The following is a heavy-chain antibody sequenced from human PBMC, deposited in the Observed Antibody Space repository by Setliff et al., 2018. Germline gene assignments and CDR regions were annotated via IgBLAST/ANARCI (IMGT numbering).Heavy chain of an antibody. CDR2: IYSSGST. CDR3: ARAYYYASGNSHNYYMDV. CDR1: GGSISSSY. D-gene: IGHD3-10*01. Sequence: PSETLSLTCTVSGGSISSSYWSWIRQPPGKGLEWIGYIYSSGSTNNNPSLKSRATISVDTSKNQFSLKLSSVTAADTAVYYCARAYYYASGNSHNYYMDVWGKGTAVTVSS. V-gene: IGHV4-59*01. J-gene: IGHJ6*03.